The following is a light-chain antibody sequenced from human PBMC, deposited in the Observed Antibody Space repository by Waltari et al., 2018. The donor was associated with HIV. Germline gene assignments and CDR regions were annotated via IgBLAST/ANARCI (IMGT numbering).Light chain of an antibody. Sequence: QSDLTQPASVSGSPGQSITISCTGTRRDVGAYNYLSLYQHHPGKAPKLMIYDVSNRPSGVSNRFSVSKSGNTASLTISGLQAEDEADYYCNSYTTSSTLHVVFGGGTKLTVL. J-gene: IGLJ2*01. CDR3: NSYTTSSTLHVV. V-gene: IGLV2-14*03. CDR2: DVS. CDR1: RRDVGAYNY.